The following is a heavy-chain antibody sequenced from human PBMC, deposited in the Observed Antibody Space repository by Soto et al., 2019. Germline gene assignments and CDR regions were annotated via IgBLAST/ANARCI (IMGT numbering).Heavy chain of an antibody. D-gene: IGHD1-26*01. V-gene: IGHV3-23*01. Sequence: GGSLRLSCAASGFIPENFAMSWDRQAPGKGLEWISSISGSGFKKYYADSVKGRFTISRDNSKSTVYLELNNLSAEDTVVYHCAKNQGVELVPLATVDWFDPWGQGSVVTVSS. CDR1: GFIPENFA. CDR3: AKNQGVELVPLATVDWFDP. CDR2: ISGSGFKK. J-gene: IGHJ5*02.